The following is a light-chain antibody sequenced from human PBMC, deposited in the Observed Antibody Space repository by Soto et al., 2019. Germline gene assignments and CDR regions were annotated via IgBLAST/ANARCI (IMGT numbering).Light chain of an antibody. Sequence: DIQMTQSPSTLSASVGDRVTITCRASQSISSWLAWYQQKPGKAPKLLIYDASSLESGVPSRFSGSGSGTEFPLTISSLQPDDFATYYCQQYGSSPRTFGQGTKVEIK. V-gene: IGKV1-5*01. J-gene: IGKJ1*01. CDR1: QSISSW. CDR3: QQYGSSPRT. CDR2: DAS.